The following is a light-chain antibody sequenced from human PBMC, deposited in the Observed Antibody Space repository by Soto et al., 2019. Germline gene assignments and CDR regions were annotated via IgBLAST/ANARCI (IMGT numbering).Light chain of an antibody. J-gene: IGLJ3*02. CDR3: AAWDDSLNALL. V-gene: IGLV1-44*01. CDR2: TDD. CDR1: SFNIGSNT. Sequence: QPVLTQPPSASATPGQRVIISCSGSSFNIGSNTVNWYRQLPGSAPELLIHTDDQRPSGVPDRFSGSKSGTSAALAISGLQSGDEADYYCAAWDDSLNALLFGGGTKVTVL.